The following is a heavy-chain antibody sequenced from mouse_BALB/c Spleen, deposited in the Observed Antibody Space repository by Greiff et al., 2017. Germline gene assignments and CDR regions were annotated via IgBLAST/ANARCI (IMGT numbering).Heavy chain of an antibody. CDR2: ISNGGGST. D-gene: IGHD2-4*01. Sequence: EVMLVESGGGLVQPGGSLKLSCAASGFTFSSYTMSWVRQTPEKRLEWVAYISNGGGSTYYPDTVKGRFTISRDNAKNTLYLQMSSLKSEDTAMYYCARHDYDYDLYAMDYWGQGTPVTVSS. CDR3: ARHDYDYDLYAMDY. V-gene: IGHV5-12-2*01. CDR1: GFTFSSYT. J-gene: IGHJ4*01.